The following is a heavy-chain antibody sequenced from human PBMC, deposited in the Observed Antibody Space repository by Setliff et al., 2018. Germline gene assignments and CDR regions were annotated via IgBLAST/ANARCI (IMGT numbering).Heavy chain of an antibody. CDR3: SRLVRYCSKTTCQTASGAEV. J-gene: IGHJ4*02. CDR2: ISAYTGNT. Sequence: SVKVSCKASGYTFSHSGITWVRQAPGQGLEWMGWISAYTGNTSYAQKLQGRVTMTTDASTNTAYMELRGLSSDDTAVYYCSRLVRYCSKTTCQTASGAEVWGQGTLVTSPQ. CDR1: GYTFSHSG. V-gene: IGHV1-18*01. D-gene: IGHD2-8*01.